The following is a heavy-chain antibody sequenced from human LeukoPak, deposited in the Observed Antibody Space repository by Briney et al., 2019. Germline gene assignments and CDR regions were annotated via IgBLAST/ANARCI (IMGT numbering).Heavy chain of an antibody. D-gene: IGHD3-10*01. J-gene: IGHJ4*02. CDR3: ARHLLQSGSGSYSPFDY. V-gene: IGHV5-10-1*01. CDR1: GYSFTSYW. CDR2: IIPSDSYT. Sequence: PGESLKISCKGSGYSFTSYWISWVRQMPGKGLEWMGGIIPSDSYTNYSPSFQGHVTISADKSISTAYPQWSSLKASDTAMYYCARHLLQSGSGSYSPFDYWGQGTLVTVSS.